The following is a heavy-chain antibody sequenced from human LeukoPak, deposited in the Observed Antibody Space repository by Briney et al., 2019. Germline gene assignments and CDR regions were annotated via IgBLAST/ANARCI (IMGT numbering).Heavy chain of an antibody. CDR3: ARAGASFTMIDP. CDR2: IYYSGST. J-gene: IGHJ5*02. CDR1: GDPINSYS. D-gene: IGHD2-2*01. V-gene: IGHV4-59*08. Sequence: SETLSLTCTVSGDPINSYSWSWIRQPPGKGLEWIGYIYYSGSTYYNPSLKSRVTISVDTSKNQFSLKLSSVTAADTAVYYCARAGASFTMIDPWGQGTLVTVSS.